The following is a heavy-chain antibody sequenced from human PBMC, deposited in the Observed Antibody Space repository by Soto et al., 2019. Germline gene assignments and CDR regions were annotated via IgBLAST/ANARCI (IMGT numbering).Heavy chain of an antibody. CDR1: GGSIRSGDYY. J-gene: IGHJ4*02. CDR2: INHSGST. CDR3: ARGLLSGSQYSGGWYYFDS. V-gene: IGHV4-61*08. Sequence: SELLSLTCTVSGGSIRSGDYYWSWNRQPPGKGLEWIGQINHSGSTNYNPSLKSRVTISVHTSSSQFSLELSSVTAADTAVYYCARGLLSGSQYSGGWYYFDSWGQGTQVPVSS. D-gene: IGHD1-26*01.